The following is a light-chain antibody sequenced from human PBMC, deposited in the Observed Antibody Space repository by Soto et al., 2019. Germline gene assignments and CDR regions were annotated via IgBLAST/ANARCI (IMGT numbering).Light chain of an antibody. Sequence: DNQMTPSPSSLSASVGDRVTIPFQASQDISNYLNWYQQKPGKAPKLLIYDASNLETGVPSRFSGSGSGTDFTFTISSLQPEDIATYYCQQYDNLPLTFGGGTKVDIK. V-gene: IGKV1-33*01. J-gene: IGKJ4*01. CDR2: DAS. CDR1: QDISNY. CDR3: QQYDNLPLT.